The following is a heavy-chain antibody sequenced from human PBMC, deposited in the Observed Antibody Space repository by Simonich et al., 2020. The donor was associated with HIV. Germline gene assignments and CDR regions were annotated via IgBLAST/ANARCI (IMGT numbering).Heavy chain of an antibody. J-gene: IGHJ3*02. V-gene: IGHV4-59*08. CDR3: ARRNWDDSSGYYRDAFDI. CDR2: IYYSGST. Sequence: QVQLQESGPGLVKPSETLSLTCSVSGGSISNYYWSWIRQPPGKGLGWIGYIYYSGSTNYNPSLKSRVTISVDTAKNQFSLKLSSVTAADTAVYYCARRNWDDSSGYYRDAFDIWGQGTMVTVSS. CDR1: GGSISNYY. D-gene: IGHD3-22*01.